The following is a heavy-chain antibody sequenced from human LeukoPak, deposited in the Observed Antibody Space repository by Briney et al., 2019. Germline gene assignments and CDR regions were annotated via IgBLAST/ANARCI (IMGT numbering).Heavy chain of an antibody. Sequence: GGSLRLSCAASRFTFSTYGMHWVRQAPGKGLEWVAFIRYDGSNKYYADSVKGRFTISRDNSKNTLYLQMNSLRAEDTAAYYCTKLASVAATGYFDYWGQGTLVTVSS. D-gene: IGHD6-13*01. V-gene: IGHV3-30*02. CDR3: TKLASVAATGYFDY. CDR1: RFTFSTYG. J-gene: IGHJ4*02. CDR2: IRYDGSNK.